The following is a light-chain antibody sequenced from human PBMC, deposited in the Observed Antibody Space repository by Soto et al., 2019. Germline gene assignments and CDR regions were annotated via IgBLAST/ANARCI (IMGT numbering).Light chain of an antibody. CDR3: QQYNNWPRT. V-gene: IGKV3-15*01. J-gene: IGKJ1*01. CDR2: GAS. CDR1: QTVNRN. Sequence: ETVMTQSAATLSVSPGGRATLSCRASQTVNRNLAWYQQKPGQAPRLLIYGASTRVTGIPARFSGSGSGTEFTLTISSLQSEDFAVYYCQQYNNWPRTFGQGTKVEIK.